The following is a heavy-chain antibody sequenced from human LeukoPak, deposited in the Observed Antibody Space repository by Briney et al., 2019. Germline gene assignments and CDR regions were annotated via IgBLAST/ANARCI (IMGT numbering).Heavy chain of an antibody. CDR3: TRHDRGGWNFDY. D-gene: IGHD2-15*01. CDR2: TRSKANSYAT. V-gene: IGHV3-73*01. Sequence: GGSLRLSCAASGFTFSGSAMHWVRQASGKGLEWVGRTRSKANSYATAYAASVKGRFTISRDDSKNTAYLQMNSLKTEDTAVYYCTRHDRGGWNFDYWGQGTLVTVSS. CDR1: GFTFSGSA. J-gene: IGHJ4*02.